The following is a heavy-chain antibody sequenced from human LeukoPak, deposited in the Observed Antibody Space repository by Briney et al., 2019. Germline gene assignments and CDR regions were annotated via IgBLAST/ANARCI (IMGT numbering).Heavy chain of an antibody. D-gene: IGHD2-15*01. CDR2: FIPIFGTA. CDR1: GGTFSIYA. CDR3: ARDRPTYCSGGSCYLFDY. V-gene: IGHV1-69*06. J-gene: IGHJ4*02. Sequence: SVKVSCKASGGTFSIYAISWVRQAPGQGREWMGGFIPIFGTANYAQKFQGRVTITADKSTSTAYMELSSLRSEDTAVYYCARDRPTYCSGGSCYLFDYWGQGTLVTVSS.